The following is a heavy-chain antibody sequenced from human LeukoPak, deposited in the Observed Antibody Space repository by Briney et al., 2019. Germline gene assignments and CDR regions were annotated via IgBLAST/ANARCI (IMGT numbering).Heavy chain of an antibody. CDR3: ARSYDSSGYSDC. CDR1: GYTFTGYY. V-gene: IGHV1-2*02. CDR2: INPNSGGT. D-gene: IGHD3-22*01. Sequence: ALVKVSCKASGYTFTGYYMHWVRQAPGQGLEWMGWINPNSGGTNYAQKFQGRVTMTRDTSISTAYMELSRLRSDDTAVYYCARSYDSSGYSDCWGQGTLVTVSS. J-gene: IGHJ4*02.